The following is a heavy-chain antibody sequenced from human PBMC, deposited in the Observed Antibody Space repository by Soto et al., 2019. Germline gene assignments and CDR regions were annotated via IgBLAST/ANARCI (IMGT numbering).Heavy chain of an antibody. CDR2: IYPGDSDT. Sequence: GESLKISCKGSGYTFTAYWIGWVRQMPGKGLEWMGIIYPGDSDTRYSPSFQGQVTISADKSITTAYLQWSSLKASDTAMFYCARGGYSGNSKDPFYIWGPGTMVTVS. D-gene: IGHD6-25*01. CDR3: ARGGYSGNSKDPFYI. CDR1: GYTFTAYW. V-gene: IGHV5-51*01. J-gene: IGHJ3*02.